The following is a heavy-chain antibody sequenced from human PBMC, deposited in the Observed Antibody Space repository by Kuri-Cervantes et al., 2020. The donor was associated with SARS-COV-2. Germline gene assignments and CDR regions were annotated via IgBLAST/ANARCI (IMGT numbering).Heavy chain of an antibody. Sequence: SETLSLTCAVYGGSFSGYYWSWIRQPPGKGLEWIGEINHSGSTNYNPSLKSRVTISVDTSKSQFSLKLSSVTAADTAVYYCARGFSAVVVAHWYFDLWGRGTLVTVSS. CDR1: GGSFSGYY. CDR2: INHSGST. D-gene: IGHD3-22*01. J-gene: IGHJ2*01. CDR3: ARGFSAVVVAHWYFDL. V-gene: IGHV4-34*01.